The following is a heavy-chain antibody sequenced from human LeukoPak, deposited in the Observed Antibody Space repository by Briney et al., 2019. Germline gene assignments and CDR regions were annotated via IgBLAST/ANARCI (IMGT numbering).Heavy chain of an antibody. CDR2: INPNSGGT. Sequence: ASVKVSCKASGYTFTGYYMHWVRQAPGQGLEWMGWINPNSGGTNYAQKFQGRVTMTRDTSISTAYMELSRLRSDDTAVYYCARVHYYYDSSGFDYWGQGTLVTVSS. D-gene: IGHD3-22*01. J-gene: IGHJ4*02. CDR1: GYTFTGYY. CDR3: ARVHYYYDSSGFDY. V-gene: IGHV1-2*02.